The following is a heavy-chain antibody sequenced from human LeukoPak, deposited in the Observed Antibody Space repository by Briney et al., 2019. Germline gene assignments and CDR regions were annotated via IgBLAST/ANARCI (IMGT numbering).Heavy chain of an antibody. Sequence: GGSLRLSCAASGFTFSRHDMSWVRQAPGKGLEWVSGISDSGGKTYYADSVKGRFTISIDNAKNTLYLQMNSLRAEDTAVYYCAQRGAFTSDPLDYWGQGTLVTVSS. CDR3: AQRGAFTSDPLDY. J-gene: IGHJ4*02. D-gene: IGHD3-16*01. V-gene: IGHV3-23*01. CDR2: ISDSGGKT. CDR1: GFTFSRHD.